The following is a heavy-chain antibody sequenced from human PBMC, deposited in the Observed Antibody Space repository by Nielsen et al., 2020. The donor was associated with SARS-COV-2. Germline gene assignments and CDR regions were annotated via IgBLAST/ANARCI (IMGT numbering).Heavy chain of an antibody. J-gene: IGHJ6*02. Sequence: GGSLRLSCAASGSTFSSYSMNWVRQAPGKGLEWVSSISSSSSYIYYADSVKGRFTISRDNAKNSLYLQMNSLRAEDTAVYYCARVFRPPYYYGMDVWGQGTTVTVSS. V-gene: IGHV3-21*01. CDR3: ARVFRPPYYYGMDV. CDR1: GSTFSSYS. CDR2: ISSSSSYI.